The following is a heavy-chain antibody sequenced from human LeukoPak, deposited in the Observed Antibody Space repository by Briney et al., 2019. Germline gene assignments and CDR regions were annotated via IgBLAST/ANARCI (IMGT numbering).Heavy chain of an antibody. J-gene: IGHJ4*02. CDR2: IYHSGST. Sequence: SGTLSLICAVWGGSISSSNWWSWIRQPPGKGLEWIGEIYHSGSTNYNPSLKSRVTISVDKSKNQFSLKLSSVTAADTAVYYCARLTRTYYDGSGSYYFDYWGQGTLVTVSS. V-gene: IGHV4-4*02. CDR1: GGSISSSNW. D-gene: IGHD3-10*01. CDR3: ARLTRTYYDGSGSYYFDY.